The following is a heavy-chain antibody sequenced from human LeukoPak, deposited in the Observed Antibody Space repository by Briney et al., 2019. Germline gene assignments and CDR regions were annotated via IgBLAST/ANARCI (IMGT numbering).Heavy chain of an antibody. J-gene: IGHJ4*02. CDR3: AKVAKYYYGSETYYFFEH. V-gene: IGHV3-7*01. CDR2: IKQDGTER. CDR1: GFTFTTYW. Sequence: GGSLRLSCAASGFTFTTYWTSWVRQAPGKGLEWVANIKQDGTERYYVDSVKGRFTISRDNVKNSLYLQMNSLRVEDTAVYYCAKVAKYYYGSETYYFFEHWGQGTPVTASS. D-gene: IGHD3-10*01.